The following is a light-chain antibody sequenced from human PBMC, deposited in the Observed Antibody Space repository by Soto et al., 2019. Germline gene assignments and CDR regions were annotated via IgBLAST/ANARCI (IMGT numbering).Light chain of an antibody. CDR3: SSYTGSNLV. CDR2: EVS. J-gene: IGLJ2*01. Sequence: QSALTQPPSASGSPGQSVTISCTGTSSDVGGYNYVSWYQQHPGKAPKVMIYEVSNRPSGVPDRFSGSKSGNTASLTFSGLQAEDEADYYCSSYTGSNLVFGGGTKVTVL. V-gene: IGLV2-8*01. CDR1: SSDVGGYNY.